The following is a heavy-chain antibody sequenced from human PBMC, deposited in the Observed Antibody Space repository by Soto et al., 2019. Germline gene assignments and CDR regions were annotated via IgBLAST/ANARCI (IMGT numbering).Heavy chain of an antibody. V-gene: IGHV3-7*05. D-gene: IGHD5-18*01. J-gene: IGHJ6*02. CDR2: INLDGSEK. CDR1: GFTFRTYW. CDR3: ARDGSTSCYSYDSHGMDV. Sequence: EVQLVESGGGLVQPGGCLRLSCAASGFTFRTYWLSWVRQVPGKGMEWVANINLDGSEKNYVDSVKGRFTITRDNARNSLYLQMSSLRAEDTALYYCARDGSTSCYSYDSHGMDVWGQGTTVTVSS.